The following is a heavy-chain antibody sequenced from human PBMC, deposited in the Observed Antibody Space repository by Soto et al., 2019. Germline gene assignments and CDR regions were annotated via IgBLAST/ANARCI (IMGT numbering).Heavy chain of an antibody. CDR1: GFTFSDYY. J-gene: IGHJ4*02. Sequence: LRLSCAASGFTFSDYYMSWIRQAPGKGLEWVSYISSSGSYTNYADSVKGRFTISRDNAKNSLYLQMNSLRAEDTAVYYCARNTFDYGDPLYYFDYWGQGTLVTVSS. CDR3: ARNTFDYGDPLYYFDY. CDR2: ISSSGSYT. V-gene: IGHV3-11*06. D-gene: IGHD4-17*01.